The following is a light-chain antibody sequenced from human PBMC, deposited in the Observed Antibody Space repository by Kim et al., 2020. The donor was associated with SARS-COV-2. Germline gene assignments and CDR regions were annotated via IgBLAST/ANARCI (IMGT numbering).Light chain of an antibody. V-gene: IGLV3-1*01. CDR3: QAWDSSTAWV. Sequence: VSPGQTASITCSGDKLGDKYACWYQQRPGQSPVLVIYQDSKRPSGIPERFSGSNSGNTATLTISGTQAMNEADYYCQAWDSSTAWVFGGGTQLTVL. CDR2: QDS. J-gene: IGLJ3*02. CDR1: KLGDKY.